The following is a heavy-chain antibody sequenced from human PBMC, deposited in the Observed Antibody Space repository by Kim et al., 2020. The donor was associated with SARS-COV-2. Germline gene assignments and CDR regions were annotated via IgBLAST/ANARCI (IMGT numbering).Heavy chain of an antibody. D-gene: IGHD3-22*01. Sequence: SVKVSCKASGGTFSSYAISWVRQAPGQGLEWMGGIIPIFGTANYAQKFQGRVTITADESTSTAYMELSSLRSEDTTVYYCARGYYDSSGYYYPYDAFDIWGQGTMVTVSS. CDR1: GGTFSSYA. CDR2: IIPIFGTA. CDR3: ARGYYDSSGYYYPYDAFDI. V-gene: IGHV1-69*13. J-gene: IGHJ3*02.